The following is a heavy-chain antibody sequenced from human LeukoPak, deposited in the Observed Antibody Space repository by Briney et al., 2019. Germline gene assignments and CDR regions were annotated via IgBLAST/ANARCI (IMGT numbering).Heavy chain of an antibody. Sequence: KSSETLSLTCTVSGGSISSGSYYWSWIRQPAGKGLEWIGRIYTSGSTNYNPSLKSRVTISVDTSKNQFSLKLSSVTAADTAVYYCAKVALLWFGELFHSHFDYWGQGTLVTVSS. CDR1: GGSISSGSYY. V-gene: IGHV4-61*02. J-gene: IGHJ4*02. D-gene: IGHD3-10*01. CDR3: AKVALLWFGELFHSHFDY. CDR2: IYTSGST.